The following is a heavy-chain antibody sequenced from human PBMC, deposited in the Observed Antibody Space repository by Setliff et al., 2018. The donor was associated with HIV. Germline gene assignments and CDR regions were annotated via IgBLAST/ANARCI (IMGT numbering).Heavy chain of an antibody. CDR3: ARGPTTVTNYYYYYMDV. D-gene: IGHD4-17*01. J-gene: IGHJ6*03. Sequence: GGSLRLSCAASGFTFSSYSMNWVRQTPGKGLEWISYISSKRTSIYYADSVKGRFTISRDNDNNSLYLQMSGLSAEDTAVYYCARGPTTVTNYYYYYMDVWGKGTTVTV. CDR2: ISSKRTSI. V-gene: IGHV3-48*01. CDR1: GFTFSSYS.